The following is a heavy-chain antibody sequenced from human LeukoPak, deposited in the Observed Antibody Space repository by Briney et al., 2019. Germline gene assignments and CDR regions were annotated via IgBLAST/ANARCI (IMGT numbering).Heavy chain of an antibody. CDR3: AKLAIVVVVADTMGDDY. J-gene: IGHJ4*02. V-gene: IGHV3-23*01. D-gene: IGHD2-15*01. CDR2: ISGSGGST. CDR1: GFTFSSYA. Sequence: GGSLRLSCAASGFTFSSYAMSWVRQAPGKGLEWVSAISGSGGSTYYADSVKGRFTISRDNSKNTLYLQMNSLRAEDTAVYYCAKLAIVVVVADTMGDDYWSQGTLVTVSS.